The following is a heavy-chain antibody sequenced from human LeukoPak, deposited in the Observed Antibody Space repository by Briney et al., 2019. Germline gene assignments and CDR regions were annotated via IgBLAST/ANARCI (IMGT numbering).Heavy chain of an antibody. V-gene: IGHV3-23*01. D-gene: IGHD2-2*01. CDR2: ISGSGGGT. CDR1: GLTFRSYA. Sequence: GGSLRLSCAVSGLTFRSYAMIWVRQAPGKGLEWVSAISGSGGGTYYADSVKGRFAISRDNSKNTLYLQLNSLRAEDTAVYYCAKGGKSGYALVALFDFWGQGTLVTVSS. J-gene: IGHJ4*02. CDR3: AKGGKSGYALVALFDF.